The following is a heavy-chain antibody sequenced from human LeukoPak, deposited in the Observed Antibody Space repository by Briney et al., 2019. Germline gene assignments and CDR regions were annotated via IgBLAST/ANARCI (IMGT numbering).Heavy chain of an antibody. CDR3: ARREIVVVPAAIQGDY. V-gene: IGHV4-61*02. Sequence: SETLSLTCTVSGGSISSGSYYWSWIRQPAGKGLEWIGRIYTSGSTNYNPSLKSRVTISVDTSKNQFSLKLSSVTAADTAVYYCARREIVVVPAAIQGDYWGQGTLVTVSS. D-gene: IGHD2-2*01. CDR2: IYTSGST. CDR1: GGSISSGSYY. J-gene: IGHJ4*02.